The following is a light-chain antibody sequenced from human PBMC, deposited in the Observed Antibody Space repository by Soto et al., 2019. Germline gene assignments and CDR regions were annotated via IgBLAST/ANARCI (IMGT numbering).Light chain of an antibody. Sequence: EIVLTQSPGTLSLSPGESATLSCRASQSVDRNYLAWYQQKPGQAPRLLIYGASSRATGIPPRFSGSGSGTEFVLTISRLEPEDFAVYYCHQFASTPRTFGQGTKVESK. V-gene: IGKV3-20*01. CDR3: HQFASTPRT. J-gene: IGKJ1*01. CDR2: GAS. CDR1: QSVDRNY.